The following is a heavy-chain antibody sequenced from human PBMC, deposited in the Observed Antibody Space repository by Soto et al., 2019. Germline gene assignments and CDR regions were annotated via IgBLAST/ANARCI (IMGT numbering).Heavy chain of an antibody. CDR1: GFTFSSYA. D-gene: IGHD6-19*01. CDR2: ISSTSSYT. Sequence: PGGSLRLSRAASGFTFSSYAMNWVRQTQERGLEWVSSISSTSSYTHYADSVKGRFTISRDNANNSLFLQMNSLRAEDTAVYYCARDLALAGNYWGQGALVTVSS. V-gene: IGHV3-21*01. J-gene: IGHJ4*02. CDR3: ARDLALAGNY.